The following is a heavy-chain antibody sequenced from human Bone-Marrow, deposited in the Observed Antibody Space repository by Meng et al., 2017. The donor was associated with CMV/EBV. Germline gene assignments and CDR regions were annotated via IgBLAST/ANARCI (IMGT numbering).Heavy chain of an antibody. CDR2: ISAYNGNT. V-gene: IGHV1-18*01. D-gene: IGHD3-3*01. Sequence: QGQVVQSWAGVTKPGVLLKGSCKASGGTFSSYAISWERQAPGQGLEWMGWISAYNGNTNYAQKLQGRVTMTTDTSTSTAYMELRSLRSDDTAVYYCARDDYDFWSGYPKYFQHWGQGTLVTVSS. J-gene: IGHJ1*01. CDR3: ARDDYDFWSGYPKYFQH. CDR1: GGTFSSYA.